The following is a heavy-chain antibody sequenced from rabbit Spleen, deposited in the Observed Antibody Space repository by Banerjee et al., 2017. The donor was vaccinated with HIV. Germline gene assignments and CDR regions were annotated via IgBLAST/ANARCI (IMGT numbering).Heavy chain of an antibody. J-gene: IGHJ2*01. CDR3: ARNYVNAFDP. Sequence: QSLEESGGDLVKPGTSLTLTCTAAGFSFSSAYWVCWVRQAPGKGLELVACIYTVSGNTWYAAWAKGRFTISKTSSTTVTLQMTSLTAADTATYFCARNYVNAFDPWGPGTLVTVS. V-gene: IGHV1S40*01. D-gene: IGHD1-1*01. CDR2: IYTVSGNT. CDR1: GFSFSSAYW.